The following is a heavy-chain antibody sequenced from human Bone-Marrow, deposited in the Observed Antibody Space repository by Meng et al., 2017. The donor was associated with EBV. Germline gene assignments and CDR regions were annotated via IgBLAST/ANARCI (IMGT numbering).Heavy chain of an antibody. CDR2: INAGNGHT. J-gene: IGHJ4*02. Sequence: HVQVVQSWAEVKKPGASVKVSCKASGYTFTSYAMHWVRQAPGQRLEWMGWINAGNGHTRYSQKFQGRLTFIRDTSASTAYMELSSLRSEDTAVYYCARVYIPTTAAALFDYWGQGTLVTVSS. CDR3: ARVYIPTTAAALFDY. CDR1: GYTFTSYA. V-gene: IGHV1-3*01. D-gene: IGHD6-13*01.